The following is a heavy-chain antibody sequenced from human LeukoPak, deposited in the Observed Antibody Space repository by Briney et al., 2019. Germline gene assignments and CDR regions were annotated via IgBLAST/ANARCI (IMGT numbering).Heavy chain of an antibody. CDR1: GYTFSNYG. D-gene: IGHD6-13*01. CDR2: IRGDNGNT. CDR3: ARDRGSSSWYYSHYYYYMDV. Sequence: ASVKVSCKASGYTFSNYGISWVRQAPGQRLEWVGWIRGDNGNTNYAQKFQGRVTITADKSTSTAYMELSSLRSEDTAMYYCARDRGSSSWYYSHYYYYMDVWGKGTTVTVSS. J-gene: IGHJ6*03. V-gene: IGHV1-18*01.